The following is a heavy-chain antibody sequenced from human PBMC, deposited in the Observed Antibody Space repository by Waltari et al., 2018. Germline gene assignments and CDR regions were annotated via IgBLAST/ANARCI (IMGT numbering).Heavy chain of an antibody. V-gene: IGHV3-9*01. D-gene: IGHD3-10*01. CDR2: ISWNSGTI. J-gene: IGHJ4*02. CDR3: AKVTAFGSGSYDF. Sequence: EVQLVESGGGLVQPGRSLRLSCAASGFTFDDYAMHWVRQTPGKGLEGVAGISWNSGTIVYADSVKGRFTISRDNAKNSLYLQMNSLRVEDTALYYCAKVTAFGSGSYDFWGQGTLVTVSS. CDR1: GFTFDDYA.